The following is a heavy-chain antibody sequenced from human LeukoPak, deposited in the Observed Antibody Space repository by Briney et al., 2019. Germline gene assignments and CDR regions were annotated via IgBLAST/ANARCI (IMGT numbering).Heavy chain of an antibody. Sequence: SETLSLTCTVSGGSISSSSYYWGWIRQPPGKGLEWIGSIYYSGSTYYNPSLKSRVTISVDTSKNQFSLKLSSVTAADTAVHYCARHRSYCSGGSCHYWYFDLWGRGTLVTVSS. J-gene: IGHJ2*01. CDR3: ARHRSYCSGGSCHYWYFDL. V-gene: IGHV4-39*01. D-gene: IGHD2-15*01. CDR1: GGSISSSSYY. CDR2: IYYSGST.